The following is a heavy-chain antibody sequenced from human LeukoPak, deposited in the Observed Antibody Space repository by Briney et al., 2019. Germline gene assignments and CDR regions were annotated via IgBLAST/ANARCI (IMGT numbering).Heavy chain of an antibody. V-gene: IGHV1-8*02. J-gene: IGHJ3*02. Sequence: ASVKVSCKASGYTFTSYDINWVRQATGQGPEWMRWMNPNSGKTGYAQKFQGRVTMTWDTSISTAYMDLSSLRSEDTAVYYCARSPTGAFDIWGQGTMVTVSS. D-gene: IGHD7-27*01. CDR1: GYTFTSYD. CDR2: MNPNSGKT. CDR3: ARSPTGAFDI.